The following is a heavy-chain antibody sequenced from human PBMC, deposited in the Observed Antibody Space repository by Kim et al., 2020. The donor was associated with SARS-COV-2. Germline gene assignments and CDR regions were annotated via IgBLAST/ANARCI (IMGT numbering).Heavy chain of an antibody. CDR2: ISYDGSNK. V-gene: IGHV3-30*04. Sequence: GGSLRLSCAASGFTFSSYAMHWVRQAPGKGLEWVAVISYDGSNKYYADSVKGRFTISRDNSKNTLYLQMNSLRAEDTAVYYCARDVNDAFDIWGQGTMVTVSS. CDR3: ARDVNDAFDI. J-gene: IGHJ3*02. CDR1: GFTFSSYA.